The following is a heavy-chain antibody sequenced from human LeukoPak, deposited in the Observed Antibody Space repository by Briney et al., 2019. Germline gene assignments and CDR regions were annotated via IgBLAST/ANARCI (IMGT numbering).Heavy chain of an antibody. J-gene: IGHJ5*02. Sequence: ASVKVSCKASGYTFTSYGISWVRQAPGQGLVWMGWISAYNGKTNYAQKLQGRVTMTTDTSTSTAYMELRSLRSDDTAVYYCARVVRIAAAVPLPNNWFDPWGQGTLVTVSS. CDR2: ISAYNGKT. V-gene: IGHV1-18*01. D-gene: IGHD6-13*01. CDR3: ARVVRIAAAVPLPNNWFDP. CDR1: GYTFTSYG.